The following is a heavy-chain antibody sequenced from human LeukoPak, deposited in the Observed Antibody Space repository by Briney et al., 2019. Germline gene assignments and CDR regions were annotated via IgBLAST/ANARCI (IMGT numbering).Heavy chain of an antibody. CDR1: GGSISSSNW. J-gene: IGHJ1*01. Sequence: PSGTLSLTCAVSGGSISSSNWWSWVRQPPGKGLEWIGEIYHSGSTYYNPSLKSRVTISVDTSKNQFSLKLSSVTAADTAVYYCARESTLAEYFQHWGQGTLVTVSS. CDR2: IYHSGST. V-gene: IGHV4-4*02. CDR3: ARESTLAEYFQH. D-gene: IGHD3-16*01.